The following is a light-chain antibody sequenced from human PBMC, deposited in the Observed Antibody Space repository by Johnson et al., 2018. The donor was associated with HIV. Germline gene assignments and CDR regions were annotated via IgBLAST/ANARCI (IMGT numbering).Light chain of an antibody. CDR3: GIWDSILSAYV. V-gene: IGLV1-51*01. CDR1: SSNIGNNY. CDR2: DNN. Sequence: QSVLTQPPSVSAAPGQKVTISCSGSSSNIGNNYVSWYQQLPGTAPKLLIYDNNKRPSGIPDRFSGSKSGTSATLGITGLQTGAEADYYCGIWDSILSAYVFGTGTKVTVL. J-gene: IGLJ1*01.